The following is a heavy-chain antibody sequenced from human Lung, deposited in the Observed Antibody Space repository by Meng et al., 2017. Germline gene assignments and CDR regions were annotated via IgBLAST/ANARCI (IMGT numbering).Heavy chain of an antibody. CDR3: ATIAVSDKDY. V-gene: IGHV4-59*01. CDR2: IYYTGNT. Sequence: SETLSLTCSVSGDSIRNFYWSWIRQSPGRGLEWIGYIYYTGNTDYNPSLKSRVTISIDTSKNQFSLTLSSVTAADTAVYYCATIAVSDKDYWGQGTRVTVAS. J-gene: IGHJ4*02. CDR1: GDSIRNFY. D-gene: IGHD6-19*01.